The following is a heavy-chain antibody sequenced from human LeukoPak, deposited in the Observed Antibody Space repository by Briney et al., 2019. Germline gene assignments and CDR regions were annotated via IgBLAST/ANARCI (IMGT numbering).Heavy chain of an antibody. D-gene: IGHD1-26*01. Sequence: GGSLRLSCAASGFTFSSYGMHWVRQAPGKGREWVAAIWYVGSNTYYADSVKGRFTIARDNSKDTLYLQMNSLRAEDTAVYYCASTSDWELLSLDYWGQGTLVTVSS. CDR1: GFTFSSYG. V-gene: IGHV3-33*03. CDR2: IWYVGSNT. CDR3: ASTSDWELLSLDY. J-gene: IGHJ4*02.